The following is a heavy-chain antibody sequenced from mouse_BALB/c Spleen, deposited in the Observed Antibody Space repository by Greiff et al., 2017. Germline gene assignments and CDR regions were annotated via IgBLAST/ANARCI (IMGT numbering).Heavy chain of an antibody. D-gene: IGHD3-1*01. Sequence: EVKLQESGPELVKPGASVKVSCKASGYSFPDYNMYWVKQSHGKSLEWIGYIDPYNGGTSYNQKFKGKATLTVDKSSSTAFMHLNSLTSEDSAVYYCARSGRRTIPYYYAMDYWGQGTSVTVSS. CDR3: ARSGRRTIPYYYAMDY. V-gene: IGHV1S135*01. J-gene: IGHJ4*01. CDR1: GYSFPDYN. CDR2: IDPYNGGT.